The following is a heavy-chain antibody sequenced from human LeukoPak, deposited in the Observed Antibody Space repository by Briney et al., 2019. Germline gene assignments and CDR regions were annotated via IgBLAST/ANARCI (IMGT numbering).Heavy chain of an antibody. V-gene: IGHV3-23*01. CDR2: ISGSGGST. Sequence: QSGGSLRLSCATSGFTFSSCAMSWVRQAPGKGLEWASAISGSGGSTYYADSVKGRFTISRDNSKNTLYLQMNSLRAEDTAVYYCAKDSRIAAAGVFDYWGQGTLVTVSS. CDR1: GFTFSSCA. CDR3: AKDSRIAAAGVFDY. D-gene: IGHD6-13*01. J-gene: IGHJ4*02.